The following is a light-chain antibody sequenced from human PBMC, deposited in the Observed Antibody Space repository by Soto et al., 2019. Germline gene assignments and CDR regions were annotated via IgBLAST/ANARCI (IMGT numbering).Light chain of an antibody. Sequence: IVLTQSPDTLSLSPGQRATLSCRASQSVSRRDLAWYQQKPGQAPMLLIYDVSERASDIPDRFSGSGSGTDFTLTINRLVPEDVAVYYCQYQGSVGGGTKVEIK. CDR3: QYQGS. CDR2: DVS. J-gene: IGKJ4*01. V-gene: IGKV3-20*01. CDR1: QSVSRRD.